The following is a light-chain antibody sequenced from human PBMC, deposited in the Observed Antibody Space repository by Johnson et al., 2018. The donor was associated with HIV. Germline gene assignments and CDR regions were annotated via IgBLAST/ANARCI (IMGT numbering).Light chain of an antibody. CDR3: GTWDSSLSAPYV. J-gene: IGLJ1*01. Sequence: QSVLTQPPSVSAAPGQKVTISCSGSSSNIGNNYVSWYQQVPGTAPKLLIYENNKRPSGIPDRFSGSKSGTSAALGITGLQSGDEADYYSGTWDSSLSAPYVFGTGTKVTVL. CDR1: SSNIGNNY. CDR2: ENN. V-gene: IGLV1-51*02.